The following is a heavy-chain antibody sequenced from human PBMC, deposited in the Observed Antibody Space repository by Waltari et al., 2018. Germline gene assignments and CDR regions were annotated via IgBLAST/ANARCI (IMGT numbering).Heavy chain of an antibody. CDR1: GYTFTGYY. D-gene: IGHD1-1*01. J-gene: IGHJ3*02. CDR2: INPNSGGT. V-gene: IGHV1-2*04. Sequence: QVQLVQSGAEVKKPGASVKVSCKASGYTFTGYYMHWVRQAPGQGREWTGWINPNSGGTNYEQMFHSWVTMTRDTSISTTYMELSRLRSDDTAVYYWARAGFATGTVRLGAFDIWGQGTMVTVSS. CDR3: ARAGFATGTVRLGAFDI.